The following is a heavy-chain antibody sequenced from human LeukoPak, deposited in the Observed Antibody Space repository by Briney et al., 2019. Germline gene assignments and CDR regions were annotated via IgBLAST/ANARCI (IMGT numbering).Heavy chain of an antibody. CDR1: GFTFRSFW. Sequence: GGPLRLSCAGSGFTFRSFWMSWVRQAPGKGLEWVAHIKQDGSERYYVDSVKGRFTISRDNSKNSLYLQMNSLRAEDTAVYYCARYDYGARFSSWAFDIRGQGTMVTVSS. CDR2: IKQDGSER. V-gene: IGHV3-7*01. CDR3: ARYDYGARFSSWAFDI. D-gene: IGHD4-17*01. J-gene: IGHJ3*02.